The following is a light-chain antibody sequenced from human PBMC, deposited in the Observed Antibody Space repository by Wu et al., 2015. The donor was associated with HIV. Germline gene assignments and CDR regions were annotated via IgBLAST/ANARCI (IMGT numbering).Light chain of an antibody. V-gene: IGKV1-5*03. Sequence: DIQMTQSPSTLSASVGDRVTITCRASQSILTWLAWYQQKPGKAPKLLIYKASNLVTGVPSRFSGSGSGAQFTLTISSLQPDDSATYYCQQYHNKGTFGQGTKVEIK. CDR1: QSILTW. CDR2: KAS. J-gene: IGKJ1*01. CDR3: QQYHNKGT.